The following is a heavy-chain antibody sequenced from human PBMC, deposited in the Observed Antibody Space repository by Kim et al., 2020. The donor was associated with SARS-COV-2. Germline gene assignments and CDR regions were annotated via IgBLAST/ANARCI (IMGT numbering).Heavy chain of an antibody. CDR2: IYYSGST. CDR1: GGSVSSGSYY. J-gene: IGHJ5*02. D-gene: IGHD3-10*01. CDR3: ARWVARGSGTPINWFDP. Sequence: SETLSLTCTVSGGSVSSGSYYWSWIRQPPGKGLEWIGYIYYSGSTNYNPSLKSRVTISVDTSKNQFSLKLSSVTAADTAVYYCARWVARGSGTPINWFDPWGQGTLVTVSS. V-gene: IGHV4-61*01.